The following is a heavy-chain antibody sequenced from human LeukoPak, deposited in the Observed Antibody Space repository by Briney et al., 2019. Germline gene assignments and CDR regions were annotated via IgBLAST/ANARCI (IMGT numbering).Heavy chain of an antibody. V-gene: IGHV4-34*01. CDR1: GGSFSGYY. CDR2: VNESGGT. D-gene: IGHD1-26*01. Sequence: SETLSLTCAVYGGSFSGYYWNWIRQTPAKGMEWIGEVNESGGTNISPSLRSRVILSVDTSKNQFSLKLISVTVADTAIYYCARGQGATVPQVGKNWFDPWGQGTRVTVSS. J-gene: IGHJ5*02. CDR3: ARGQGATVPQVGKNWFDP.